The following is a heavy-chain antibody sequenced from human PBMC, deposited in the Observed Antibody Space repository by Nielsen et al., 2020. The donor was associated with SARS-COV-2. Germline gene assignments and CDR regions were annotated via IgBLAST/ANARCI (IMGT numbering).Heavy chain of an antibody. CDR3: ASISGYSSGWVFYYGMDV. V-gene: IGHV3-64*04. Sequence: GGSLRLSCSASGFTFSSYAMHWVRQAPGKGLEYVSAISSNGGSTYYADSVKGRFTISRDNSKNTLYLQMNSLRAEDTAVYYCASISGYSSGWVFYYGMDVWGQGTTVTVSS. J-gene: IGHJ6*02. CDR2: ISSNGGST. CDR1: GFTFSSYA. D-gene: IGHD6-19*01.